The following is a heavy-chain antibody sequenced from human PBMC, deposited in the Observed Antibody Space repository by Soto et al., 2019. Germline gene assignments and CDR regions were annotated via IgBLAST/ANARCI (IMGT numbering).Heavy chain of an antibody. J-gene: IGHJ5*02. D-gene: IGHD3-16*01. CDR1: GDSISSGDYY. CDR2: IYYTGTT. CDR3: ARVLGTGGLWFDP. V-gene: IGHV4-30-4*08. Sequence: SETLSLTCTVSGDSISSGDYYWSWIRQSPGKGLEWIGYIYYTGTTYYNPSLESRVTISIDTSKNDFSLKMTSVTAADTAVYYCARVLGTGGLWFDPWGQGTLVTVS.